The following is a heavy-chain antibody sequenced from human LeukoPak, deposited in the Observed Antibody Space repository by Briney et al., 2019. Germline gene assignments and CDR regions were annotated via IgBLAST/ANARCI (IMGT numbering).Heavy chain of an antibody. J-gene: IGHJ4*02. V-gene: IGHV3-7*01. D-gene: IGHD3-3*01. CDR2: IKQDGSEK. CDR1: GFTFSSYW. CDR3: ARCFEYYDFWSGYLY. Sequence: PGGSLRLSCAASGFTFSSYWMSWVRQAPGKGLEWEANIKQDGSEKYYVDSVKGRFTISRDNAKNSLYLQMNSLRAEDTAVYYCARCFEYYDFWSGYLYWGQGTLVTVSS.